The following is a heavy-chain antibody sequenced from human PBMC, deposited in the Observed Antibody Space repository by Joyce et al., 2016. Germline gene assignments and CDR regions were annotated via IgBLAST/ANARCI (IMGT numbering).Heavy chain of an antibody. CDR2: VIHALGEG. D-gene: IGHD3-10*01. CDR1: GGVVSTNR. V-gene: IGHV1-69*12. CDR3: ARDWSQSDGDYFFEL. Sequence: QVQLVQSGAEVKKPGSSVKVYCKTFGGVVSTNRFTWVRQAPGQGLEWIGGVIHALGEGNYTLEVQGRVTITADVPTSTTYMELSDLTSEDTAVYFCARDWSQSDGDYFFELGGQGTLVTVSS. J-gene: IGHJ4*02.